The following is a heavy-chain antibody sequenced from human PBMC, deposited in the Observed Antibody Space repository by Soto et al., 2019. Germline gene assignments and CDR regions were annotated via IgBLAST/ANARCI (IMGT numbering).Heavy chain of an antibody. D-gene: IGHD5-18*01. Sequence: SETLSLTCAVYGGSFSGYYWSWIRQPLGKGLEWIGEIYHSGSTNYNPSLKSRVTISVDKSKNQFSLKLSSVTAADTAVYYCARAYSYGNRAFDYWGQGTLVTVSS. J-gene: IGHJ4*02. V-gene: IGHV4-34*01. CDR1: GGSFSGYY. CDR2: IYHSGST. CDR3: ARAYSYGNRAFDY.